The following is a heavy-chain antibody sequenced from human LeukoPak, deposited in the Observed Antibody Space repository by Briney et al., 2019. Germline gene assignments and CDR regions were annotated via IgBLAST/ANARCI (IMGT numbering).Heavy chain of an antibody. CDR2: IYHSGYT. CDR3: ARDLLFWGSGTPFDY. D-gene: IGHD3-10*01. Sequence: SETPSLTCSVSGYSINSGHYWGWIRQPPGKGLEWIGSIYHSGYTYYNPSLKSRVTISVDTSKNQFSLKLSSVTAADTAVYYCARDLLFWGSGTPFDYWGQGTLVTVSS. J-gene: IGHJ4*02. CDR1: GYSINSGHY. V-gene: IGHV4-38-2*02.